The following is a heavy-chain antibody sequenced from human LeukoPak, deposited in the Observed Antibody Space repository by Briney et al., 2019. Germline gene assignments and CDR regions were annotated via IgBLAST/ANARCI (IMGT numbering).Heavy chain of an antibody. CDR2: IIPILGIA. D-gene: IGHD2-15*01. CDR1: GGTFSSYA. J-gene: IGHJ4*02. V-gene: IGHV1-69*04. Sequence: ASVKVSCKASGGTFSSYAISWVRQAPGQGLEWMGRIIPILGIANYAQKFQGRVTITADKSTSTAYMELSSLRAEDTAVYFCAKDLDPLSGITYKPIVGPFPVLAYWGQGTLVTVSS. CDR3: AKDLDPLSGITYKPIVGPFPVLAY.